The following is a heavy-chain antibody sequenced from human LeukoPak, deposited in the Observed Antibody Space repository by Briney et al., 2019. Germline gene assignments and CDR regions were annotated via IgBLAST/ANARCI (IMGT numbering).Heavy chain of an antibody. CDR2: IIPIFGTA. CDR1: GGTFSSYA. J-gene: IGHJ6*04. V-gene: IGHV1-69*01. Sequence: SVTVSCKASGGTFSSYAISWVRQAPGQGLEWMGGIIPIFGTANYAQKFQGRVKITADESTSTAYMELSSLRSEDTAVYSCARADIVVVPAAMSYYYGMDVWGKGTTVTVSS. D-gene: IGHD2-2*01. CDR3: ARADIVVVPAAMSYYYGMDV.